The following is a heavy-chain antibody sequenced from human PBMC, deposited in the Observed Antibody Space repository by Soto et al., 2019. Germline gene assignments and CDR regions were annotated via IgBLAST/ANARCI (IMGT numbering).Heavy chain of an antibody. J-gene: IGHJ4*02. CDR1: GFTFSSYA. D-gene: IGHD3-10*01. CDR3: ARDAHGPYYVDY. CDR2: ISGSGGST. V-gene: IGHV3-23*01. Sequence: QPGGSLRLSCAASGFTFSSYAMSWVRQAPGKGLEWVSAISGSGGSTYYADSVKGRFTISRDNARNSLYLEMNSLRDEDSAVYFCARDAHGPYYVDYWGQGALVTVSS.